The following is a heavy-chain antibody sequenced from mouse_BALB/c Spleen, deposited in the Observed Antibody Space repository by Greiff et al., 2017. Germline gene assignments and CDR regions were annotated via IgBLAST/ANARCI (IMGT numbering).Heavy chain of an antibody. Sequence: QVQLQQSGAELVRPGVSVKISCKGSGYTFTDYAMHWVKQIHAKSLEWIGVISTYYGDASYNQKFKGKATMTVDKSSSTAYMELARLTSEDSAIYYCASVTTAYAMDYWGQGTSVTVSS. CDR2: ISTYYGDA. V-gene: IGHV1S137*01. CDR3: ASVTTAYAMDY. CDR1: GYTFTDYA. D-gene: IGHD1-2*01. J-gene: IGHJ4*01.